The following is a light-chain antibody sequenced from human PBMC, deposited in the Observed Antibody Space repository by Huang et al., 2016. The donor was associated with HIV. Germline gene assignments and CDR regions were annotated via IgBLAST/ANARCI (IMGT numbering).Light chain of an antibody. CDR3: RQSKQFPLR. CDR1: QSLLYDDGKAY. J-gene: IGKJ1*01. CDR2: EVA. V-gene: IGKV2D-29*02. Sequence: EIVMTQTPLSLSVTPGQPASMSCNSSQSLLYDDGKAYLYWFHQKPGQSPHLLIYEVAKRLSGVPDRISGSGSGTDFTLRISRVEAADVGIYYCRQSKQFPLRFGQGTKVEIK.